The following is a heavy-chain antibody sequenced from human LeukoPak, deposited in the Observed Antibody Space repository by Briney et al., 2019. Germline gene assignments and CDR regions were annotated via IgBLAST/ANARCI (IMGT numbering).Heavy chain of an antibody. Sequence: PPETLSLTCAVSGYSISSGYYWGWIRQPPGKGLEWIGSIYHSGSTYYNPSLKSRVTISVDTSKNQFSLKLSSVTAADTAVYYCARDSSSSYSDAFDIWGQGTMVTLSS. CDR1: GYSISSGYY. V-gene: IGHV4-38-2*01. D-gene: IGHD6-13*01. CDR2: IYHSGST. CDR3: ARDSSSSYSDAFDI. J-gene: IGHJ3*02.